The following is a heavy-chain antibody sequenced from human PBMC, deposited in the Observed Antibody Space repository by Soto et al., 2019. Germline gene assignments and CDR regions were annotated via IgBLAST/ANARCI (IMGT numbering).Heavy chain of an antibody. D-gene: IGHD6-19*01. Sequence: QVQLVQSGAEVKRLGASVKVSCKESGYTFPSYYMHWVRKAPGQGLEWMGIIKHSGGSTSYAEKFQGRFPITRDTPTSTVYMELSSLRSEDTAVYYCSRARHISVPYYLGQGTLVTVSS. J-gene: IGHJ4*02. CDR1: GYTFPSYY. CDR2: IKHSGGST. V-gene: IGHV1-46*01. CDR3: SRARHISVPYY.